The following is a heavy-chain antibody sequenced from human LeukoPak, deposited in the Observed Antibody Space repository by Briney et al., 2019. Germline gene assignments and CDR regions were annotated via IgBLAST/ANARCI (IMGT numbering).Heavy chain of an antibody. D-gene: IGHD6-13*01. J-gene: IGHJ6*02. Sequence: SVKVSCKAPGGTFSSYAISWVRQAPGQGLEWMGRSIPILGIANYAQKFQGRVTITAGKSTSTAYMELSRLRSEDTAVYYCARSYSSSWFPRGNYYYGMDVWGQGTTVTVSS. V-gene: IGHV1-69*04. CDR1: GGTFSSYA. CDR2: SIPILGIA. CDR3: ARSYSSSWFPRGNYYYGMDV.